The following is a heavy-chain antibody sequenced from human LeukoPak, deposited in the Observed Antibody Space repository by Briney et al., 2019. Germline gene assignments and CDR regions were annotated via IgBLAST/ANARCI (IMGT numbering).Heavy chain of an antibody. CDR3: ARGGDI. CDR2: IWYDGSNK. D-gene: IGHD3-16*01. CDR1: GFTFSSYA. J-gene: IGHJ3*02. Sequence: HSGGSLRLSCAASGFTFSSYAMSWVRQAPGKGLEWVAVIWYDGSNKYYADSVKGRFTISRDNSKNTLYLQMNSLRAEDTAVYYCARGGDIWGQGTMVTVSS. V-gene: IGHV3-33*08.